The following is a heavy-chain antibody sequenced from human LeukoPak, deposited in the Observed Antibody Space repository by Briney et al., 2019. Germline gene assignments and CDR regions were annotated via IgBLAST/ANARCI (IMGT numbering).Heavy chain of an antibody. CDR2: ISGSGGST. J-gene: IGHJ3*02. Sequence: TGGSLRLSCAASGFTFSNAWMSWVRQAPGKGLEWVSAISGSGGSTYYADSVKGRFTISRDNSKNTLYLQMNSLRAEDTAVYYCAKEGMWWELDDFDIWGQGTMVTVSS. V-gene: IGHV3-23*01. CDR3: AKEGMWWELDDFDI. D-gene: IGHD1-26*01. CDR1: GFTFSNAW.